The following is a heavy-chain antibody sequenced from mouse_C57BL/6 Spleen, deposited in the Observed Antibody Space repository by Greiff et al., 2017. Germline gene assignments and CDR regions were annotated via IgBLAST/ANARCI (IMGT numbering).Heavy chain of an antibody. J-gene: IGHJ3*01. Sequence: EVKLMESGGGLVKPGGSLKLSCAASGFTFSSYAMSWVRQTPEKRLEWVATISDGGSYTYYPDNVKGRFTISRDNAKNNLYLQMSHLKSEDTAMYYCARGGANWDWFAYWGQGTLVTVSA. V-gene: IGHV5-4*03. CDR2: ISDGGSYT. CDR3: ARGGANWDWFAY. CDR1: GFTFSSYA. D-gene: IGHD4-1*02.